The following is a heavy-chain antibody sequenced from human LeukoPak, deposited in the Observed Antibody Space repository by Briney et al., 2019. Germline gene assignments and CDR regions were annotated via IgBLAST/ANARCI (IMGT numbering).Heavy chain of an antibody. CDR1: GFTFSSSG. J-gene: IGHJ4*02. CDR2: ISYDGSNK. Sequence: PGGSLRLSCAASGFTFSSSGMHWVRQAPGKGLEWVGVISYDGSNKYYADSVKGRFTISRDNSKNTLYLQMNSLRAGDTAVYYCAKDSYDRSGYYYYYFAYWGQGTQVTVSS. D-gene: IGHD3-22*01. CDR3: AKDSYDRSGYYYYYFAY. V-gene: IGHV3-30*18.